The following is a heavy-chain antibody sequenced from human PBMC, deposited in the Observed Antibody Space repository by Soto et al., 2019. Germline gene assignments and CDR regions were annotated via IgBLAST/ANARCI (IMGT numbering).Heavy chain of an antibody. CDR3: VRARIDY. Sequence: VGSLRLSCAASGFTFNHYGMTWVRQAPGKGLEWVADINSDGSEKVSADSVKGRFTISRDNANNLLYLQMNSLRAEDTAVYYCVRARIDYWGQGTLVTVSS. CDR2: INSDGSEK. V-gene: IGHV3-7*01. CDR1: GFTFNHYG. J-gene: IGHJ4*02.